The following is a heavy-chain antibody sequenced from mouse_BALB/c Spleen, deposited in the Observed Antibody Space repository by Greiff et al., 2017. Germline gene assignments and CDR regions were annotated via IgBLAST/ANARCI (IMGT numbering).Heavy chain of an antibody. CDR3: ARPNYYGSSYEGYFDY. V-gene: IGHV7-3*02. CDR2: IRNKANGYTT. J-gene: IGHJ2*01. Sequence: EVKLVESGGGLVQPGGSLRLSCATSGFTFTDYYMSWVRQPPGKALEWLGFIRNKANGYTTEYSASVKGRFTISRDNSQSILYLQMNTLRAEDSATYYCARPNYYGSSYEGYFDYWGQGTTLTVSS. D-gene: IGHD1-1*01. CDR1: GFTFTDYY.